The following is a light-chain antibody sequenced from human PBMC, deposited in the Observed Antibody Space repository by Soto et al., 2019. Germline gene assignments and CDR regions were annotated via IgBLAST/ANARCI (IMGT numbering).Light chain of an antibody. Sequence: QSALTQPASVSGSPGQSITISCTGTSSDLGRYNYVSWFQHHPGKAPKLLIYEVLNRPSGVSNRFSGSKSGNTASLTISGPQAEDEADYYCSSFTTTNTWVFGGGTKLTVL. CDR3: SSFTTTNTWV. CDR1: SSDLGRYNY. V-gene: IGLV2-14*01. J-gene: IGLJ3*02. CDR2: EVL.